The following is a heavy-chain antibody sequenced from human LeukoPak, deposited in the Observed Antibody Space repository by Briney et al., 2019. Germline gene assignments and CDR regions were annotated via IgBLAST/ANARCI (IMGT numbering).Heavy chain of an antibody. CDR2: INPNSGGT. CDR1: GYTFTGYY. V-gene: IGHV1-2*02. D-gene: IGHD5-18*01. J-gene: IGHJ6*03. Sequence: ASVKVSCKASGYTFTGYYMHWVRQAPGQGLEWMGWINPNSGGTNYAQKFQGRVTMTRDTSISTAYMELSRLRSDDTAVYYCARTDGDSYGFDYYYYYYMDVWGKGTTVTVSS. CDR3: ARTDGDSYGFDYYYYYYMDV.